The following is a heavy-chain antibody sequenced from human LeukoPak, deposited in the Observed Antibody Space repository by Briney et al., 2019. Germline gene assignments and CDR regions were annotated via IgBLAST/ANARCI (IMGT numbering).Heavy chain of an antibody. CDR2: ISGSSDTT. CDR1: GFTFSTYA. D-gene: IGHD5-18*01. CDR3: ANREGGYTYDPFGY. J-gene: IGHJ4*02. Sequence: HPGGSLRLSCAASGFTFSTYAMSWLRQAPGRGLEWVSAISGSSDTTYYADSVKGRFTISRDNSKNTLYLQMNSLRAEDTAVYYCANREGGYTYDPFGYWGQGTLVTVSS. V-gene: IGHV3-23*01.